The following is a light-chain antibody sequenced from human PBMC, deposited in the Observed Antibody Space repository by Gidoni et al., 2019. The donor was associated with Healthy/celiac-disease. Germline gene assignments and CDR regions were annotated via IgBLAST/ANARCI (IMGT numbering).Light chain of an antibody. CDR1: NIGSKS. J-gene: IGLJ2*01. Sequence: SYVLTQPPSVSVAPGKTARITCGGNNIGSKSGHWYQQKPGHAPVLVIYYDSDRPSGIPERFSGSNSGNTATLTISRVEAGDEADYYCQVWDSSSDHVVFGGGTKLTVL. CDR3: QVWDSSSDHVV. V-gene: IGLV3-21*04. CDR2: YDS.